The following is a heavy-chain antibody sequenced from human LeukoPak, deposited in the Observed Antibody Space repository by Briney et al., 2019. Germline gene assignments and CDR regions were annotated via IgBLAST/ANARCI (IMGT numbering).Heavy chain of an antibody. CDR2: ISGDGGST. V-gene: IGHV3-43*02. CDR3: TKDGDIVV. J-gene: IGHJ6*03. D-gene: IGHD3-10*01. Sequence: AGSLRLSCAAAGFTFDDYAMHWVRQAPGKGLEWVSLISGDGGSTYYADSVKGRFTISRDNSKNSLYLQMKSLRIEDTALYFCTKDGDIVVWGKGTTITVSS. CDR1: GFTFDDYA.